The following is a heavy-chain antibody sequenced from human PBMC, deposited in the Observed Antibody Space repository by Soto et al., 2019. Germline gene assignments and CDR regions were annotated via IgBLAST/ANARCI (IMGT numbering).Heavy chain of an antibody. CDR2: IYSGGST. CDR1: GFTVSSNY. Sequence: EVQLVETGGGLIQPGGSLRLSCAASGFTVSSNYMSWVRQAPGKGLEWVSVIYSGGSTYYADSVKGRFTISRDNSKNTLYLQRNSLRAEDTAVYYCARGPAWRRYGGNSNYFDYWGQGTLVTVSS. CDR3: ARGPAWRRYGGNSNYFDY. V-gene: IGHV3-53*02. J-gene: IGHJ4*02. D-gene: IGHD2-21*02.